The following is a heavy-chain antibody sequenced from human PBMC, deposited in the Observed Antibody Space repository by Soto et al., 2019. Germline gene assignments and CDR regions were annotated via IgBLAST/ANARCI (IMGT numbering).Heavy chain of an antibody. J-gene: IGHJ6*02. Sequence: SETLSLTCTVSGGSISSGGYYWSWIRQHPGKGLEWIGYIYYSGSTYYNPSLKSRVTISVDTSKNQFSLKQSSVTAADTAVYYCARGSITMVRGVSLGRLYYYYGIDVWGQGTTVTVSS. D-gene: IGHD3-10*01. CDR1: GGSISSGGYY. CDR3: ARGSITMVRGVSLGRLYYYYGIDV. V-gene: IGHV4-31*03. CDR2: IYYSGST.